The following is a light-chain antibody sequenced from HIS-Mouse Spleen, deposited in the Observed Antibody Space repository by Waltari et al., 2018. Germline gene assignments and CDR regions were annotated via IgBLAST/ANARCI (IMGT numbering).Light chain of an antibody. J-gene: IGKJ2*01. Sequence: DIQLTQSPSCLSASVGDRVTITCRASQGISSYLAWYQQKPGKAPKLLIYAASTLQSGVPSRFSGSGSGPEFTLTISSLQPEDFATYYCQQLNSYPLYTFGQGTKLEIK. CDR2: AAS. V-gene: IGKV1-9*01. CDR1: QGISSY. CDR3: QQLNSYPLYT.